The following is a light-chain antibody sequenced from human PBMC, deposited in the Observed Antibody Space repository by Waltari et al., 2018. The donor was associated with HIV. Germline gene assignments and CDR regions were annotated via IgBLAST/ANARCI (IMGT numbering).Light chain of an antibody. V-gene: IGKV1-39*01. CDR2: GAS. Sequence: DIQMTQSPSSLSASIGDRVTITCRASQSISSYLNWYQQKPGKAPKLLISGASTLQSGVPSNFSGSGSVTDFTLIISSLQPEDFATYYCQQSYTTPRTFGQGTKLEIK. J-gene: IGKJ2*02. CDR3: QQSYTTPRT. CDR1: QSISSY.